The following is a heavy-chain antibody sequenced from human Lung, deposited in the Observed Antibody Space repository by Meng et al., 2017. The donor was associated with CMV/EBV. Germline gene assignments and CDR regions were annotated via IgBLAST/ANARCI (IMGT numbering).Heavy chain of an antibody. D-gene: IGHD1-26*01. CDR1: GFTFSSYE. V-gene: IGHV3-48*03. J-gene: IGHJ6*01. CDR3: ARDLYSGSYFGTGYYYGMTV. CDR2: ISDSGNDI. Sequence: GGSLRLSCAASGFTFSSYEMNWVRQAPGKGLEWVSYISDSGNDIYYADSVKGRFTISRDNAKNSVYLQMNSLRAEDTAVYYCARDLYSGSYFGTGYYYGMTVWGPRNTV.